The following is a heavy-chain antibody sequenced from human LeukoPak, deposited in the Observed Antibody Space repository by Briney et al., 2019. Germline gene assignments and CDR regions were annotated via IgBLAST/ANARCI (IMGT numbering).Heavy chain of an antibody. Sequence: SETLSLTCAVYGGSFSGYYWSWIRQPPGKGLEWIREINHSGSTNYNPSLKSRVTISVDTSKNQFSLKLSSVTAADTAVYYCARRDANIVGATRAFDIWGQGTMVTVSS. D-gene: IGHD1-26*01. CDR3: ARRDANIVGATRAFDI. J-gene: IGHJ3*02. V-gene: IGHV4-34*01. CDR2: INHSGST. CDR1: GGSFSGYY.